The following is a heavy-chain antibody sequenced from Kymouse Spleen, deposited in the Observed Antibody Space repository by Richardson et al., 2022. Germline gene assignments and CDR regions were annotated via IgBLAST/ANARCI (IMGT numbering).Heavy chain of an antibody. J-gene: IGHJ6*02. V-gene: IGHV3-9*01. Sequence: EVQLVESGGGLVQPGRSLRLSCAASGFTFDDYAMHWVRQAPGKGLEWVSGISWNSGSIGYADSVKGRFTISRDNAKNSLYLQMNSLRAEDTALYYCAKAGSAGYYYYYGMDVWGQGTTVTVSS. D-gene: IGHD6-19*01,IGHD6-25*01. CDR1: GFTFDDYA. CDR2: ISWNSGSI. CDR3: AKAGSAGYYYYYGMDV.